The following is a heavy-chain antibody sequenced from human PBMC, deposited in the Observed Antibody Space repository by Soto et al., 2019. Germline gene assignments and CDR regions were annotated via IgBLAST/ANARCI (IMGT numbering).Heavy chain of an antibody. V-gene: IGHV3-30*03. CDR2: ISYDGSNK. CDR3: ARETITMVRGAPDLFDY. Sequence: GGSLRLSCAASGFTFSSYGMHWVRQAPGKGLEWVAVISYDGSNKYYADSVKGRFTISRDNSKNTLYLQMNSLRAEDTAVYYCARETITMVRGAPDLFDYWGQGTLVTVSS. J-gene: IGHJ4*02. CDR1: GFTFSSYG. D-gene: IGHD3-10*01.